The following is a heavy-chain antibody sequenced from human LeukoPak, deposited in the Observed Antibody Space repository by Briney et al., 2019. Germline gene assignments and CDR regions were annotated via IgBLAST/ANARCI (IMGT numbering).Heavy chain of an antibody. V-gene: IGHV4-59*01. J-gene: IGHJ4*02. CDR2: IYYSGST. CDR3: ARRRAGSSIDY. D-gene: IGHD1-26*01. Sequence: SETLSLTCTVSGASISSYYWSWIRQPPGKGLEWIGYIYYSGSTNYNPSLKSRVTISVDTSKNQFSLKLSSVTAADTAVYYCARRRAGSSIDYWGQGTLVTVSS. CDR1: GASISSYY.